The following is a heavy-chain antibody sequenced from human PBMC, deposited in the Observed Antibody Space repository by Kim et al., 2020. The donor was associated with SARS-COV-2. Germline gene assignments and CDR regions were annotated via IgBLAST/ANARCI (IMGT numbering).Heavy chain of an antibody. CDR2: ICYDGSNT. Sequence: GGSLRLSCAASGFTFSSYGMHWVRQAPGKGLEWVAVICYDGSNTYYADSVKGRFTISRDNSKNTLYLQMNSLRAEDTAVYYCARHHSGDDRGGDYDYWG. CDR1: GFTFSSYG. V-gene: IGHV3-33*01. J-gene: IGHJ4*01. D-gene: IGHD2-21*01. CDR3: ARHHSGDDRGGDYDY.